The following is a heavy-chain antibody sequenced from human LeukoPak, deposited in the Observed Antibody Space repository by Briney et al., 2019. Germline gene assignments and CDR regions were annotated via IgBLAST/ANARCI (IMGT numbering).Heavy chain of an antibody. V-gene: IGHV3-7*01. CDR3: ATSFSTPANY. D-gene: IGHD2-2*01. CDR1: GIIFSNYW. Sequence: GGSLRLSCAASGIIFSNYWMSWVRQAPGKGLEWVANIKQDGSEKYYVDSVKGRFTISRDNAKNSLYLQMNSLRAEDTAVYYCATSFSTPANYWGQGTLVTVSS. J-gene: IGHJ4*02. CDR2: IKQDGSEK.